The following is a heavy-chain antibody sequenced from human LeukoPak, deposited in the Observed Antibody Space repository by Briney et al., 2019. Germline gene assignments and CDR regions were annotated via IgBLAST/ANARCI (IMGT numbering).Heavy chain of an antibody. CDR2: IRYDGSNR. J-gene: IGHJ3*02. CDR3: AKSVGYDSRHAFDI. CDR1: GFIFSSYG. D-gene: IGHD3-22*01. Sequence: PGGSLRLSCAASGFIFSSYGMHWVRQAPGKGLEWVAFIRYDGSNRYYADSVKGRFTISRDNSKNTLYLQMNSLRAEDTAVYYCAKSVGYDSRHAFDIWGQGTMVTVSS. V-gene: IGHV3-30*02.